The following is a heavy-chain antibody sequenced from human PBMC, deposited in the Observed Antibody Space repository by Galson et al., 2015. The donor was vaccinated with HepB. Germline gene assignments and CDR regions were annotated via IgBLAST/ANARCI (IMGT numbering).Heavy chain of an antibody. CDR2: INTVSTAI. CDR3: ARGVMRLVDY. D-gene: IGHD3-16*01. J-gene: IGHJ4*02. CDR1: GFTFSSYS. Sequence: SLRLSCAASGFTFSSYSMNWVRQAPGKGLEWVSYINTVSTAIYYADSVRGRFTISRVNDRNSLYLQMNSLRAEDTAVYYCARGVMRLVDYWGQGTLATVSS. V-gene: IGHV3-48*01.